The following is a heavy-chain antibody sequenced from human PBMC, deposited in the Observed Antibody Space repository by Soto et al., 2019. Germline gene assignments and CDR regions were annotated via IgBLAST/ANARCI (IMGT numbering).Heavy chain of an antibody. D-gene: IGHD6-19*01. J-gene: IGHJ4*02. V-gene: IGHV3-30*18. CDR3: AKDSSSGWYYGY. CDR1: GFTFSSYG. CDR2: ISYDGSNK. Sequence: QVQLVESGGGVVQPGRSLRLSCAASGFTFSSYGMHWVRQAPGKGLEWVAVISYDGSNKYYADSVKGRFTISSDNSKNRPELQMNSMRAEDTAVYYCAKDSSSGWYYGYWGQGTLVTVSS.